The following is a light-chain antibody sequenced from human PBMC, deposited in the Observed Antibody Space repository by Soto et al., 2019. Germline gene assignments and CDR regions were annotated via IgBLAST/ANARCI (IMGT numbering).Light chain of an antibody. CDR2: AAS. CDR1: QSISSD. J-gene: IGKJ5*01. Sequence: DIQMTQSPSSLSASVGDRVTITCRASQSISSDLNWYQQKPGKAPKLLIYAASSLRSGVPSRFSGSGSGTDFTLTINSLQPEDFATYYCQQSYSTPPAFGQGTRLEIK. CDR3: QQSYSTPPA. V-gene: IGKV1-39*01.